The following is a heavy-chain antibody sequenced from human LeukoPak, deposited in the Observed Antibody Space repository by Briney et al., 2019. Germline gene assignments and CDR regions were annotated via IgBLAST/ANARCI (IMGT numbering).Heavy chain of an antibody. J-gene: IGHJ4*02. D-gene: IGHD6-19*01. CDR3: AGPTSSGWHGDFDY. CDR1: GGPISPYY. CDR2: IHYSGST. Sequence: SETLSLTCTVSGGPISPYYWSWIRQSPGKGLEWIGCIHYSGSTIYNPSLKSRVSISVDTSKNQFSLKLSSATAADTAVYYCAGPTSSGWHGDFDYWGQGTLVTVSS. V-gene: IGHV4-59*08.